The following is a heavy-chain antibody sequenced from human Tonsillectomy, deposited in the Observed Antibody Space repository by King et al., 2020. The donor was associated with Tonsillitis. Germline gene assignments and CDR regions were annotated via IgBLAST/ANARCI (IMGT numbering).Heavy chain of an antibody. V-gene: IGHV3-30*18. Sequence: VQLVESGGGVVQPGRSLRLSCAASGFTFSSYGMYWVRQTPGKGLEWVAVISFDGSDKYYAASVKGRFTISRDNSKNTLYLQMNSLRAEDTAVYYCAKDLYYYDSSGYLDYWGQGTLVTVPS. J-gene: IGHJ4*02. D-gene: IGHD3-22*01. CDR1: GFTFSSYG. CDR2: ISFDGSDK. CDR3: AKDLYYYDSSGYLDY.